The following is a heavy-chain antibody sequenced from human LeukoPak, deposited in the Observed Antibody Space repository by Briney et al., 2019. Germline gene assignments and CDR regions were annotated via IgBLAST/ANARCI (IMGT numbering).Heavy chain of an antibody. CDR1: GFTFSSYS. V-gene: IGHV3-48*04. D-gene: IGHD2-21*02. J-gene: IGHJ3*02. Sequence: GGSLRLSCAASGFTFSSYSMNWVRQAPGKGLEWVSYISSSSSTIYYADSVKGRFTISRDNAKNSLYLQMNSLRAEDTAVYYCARDFGYCGGDCYSEGHDAFDIWGQGTMVTVSS. CDR3: ARDFGYCGGDCYSEGHDAFDI. CDR2: ISSSSSTI.